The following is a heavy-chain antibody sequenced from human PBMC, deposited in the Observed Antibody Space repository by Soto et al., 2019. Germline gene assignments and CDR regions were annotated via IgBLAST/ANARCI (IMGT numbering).Heavy chain of an antibody. Sequence: GGSLRLSCAASGFTFSSYAMHWVRQAPGKGLEWVAVISYDGSNKYYADSVKGRFTISRDNSKNTLYLQMNSLRAEDTAVYYCARDGSGSPTFIFDGGMDVWGQGTTVTVSS. J-gene: IGHJ6*02. D-gene: IGHD1-26*01. CDR1: GFTFSSYA. CDR3: ARDGSGSPTFIFDGGMDV. V-gene: IGHV3-30-3*01. CDR2: ISYDGSNK.